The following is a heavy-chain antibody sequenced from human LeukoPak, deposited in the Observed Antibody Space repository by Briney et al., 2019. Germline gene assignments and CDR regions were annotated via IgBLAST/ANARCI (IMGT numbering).Heavy chain of an antibody. D-gene: IGHD3-16*01. V-gene: IGHV4-31*03. CDR1: GGSISSGGYY. CDR2: IYYSGAT. CDR3: ARDALGGVGTVDY. J-gene: IGHJ4*02. Sequence: SETLSLTCTVSGGSISSGGYYWSWIRQHPGKGLEWIGYIYYSGATYYNPSLESRVTISVDTSKNQFSLKLSSVTAADTAVYYCARDALGGVGTVDYWGQGTLVTVSS.